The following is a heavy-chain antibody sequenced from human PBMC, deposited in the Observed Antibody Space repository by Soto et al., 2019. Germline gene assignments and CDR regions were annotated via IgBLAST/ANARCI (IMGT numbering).Heavy chain of an antibody. CDR1: GGSISSSNW. D-gene: IGHD3-22*01. Sequence: QVQLQESGPGLVKPAGTLSLTCAVSGGSISSSNWWSWGRQPPGKGLEWIGEIYHSGSTNYNTSLKSRVTISVDKSKNQFSLKLSSVTAADTAVYYCASNDSSGHHLDYWGQGTLVTVSS. V-gene: IGHV4-4*02. CDR3: ASNDSSGHHLDY. J-gene: IGHJ4*02. CDR2: IYHSGST.